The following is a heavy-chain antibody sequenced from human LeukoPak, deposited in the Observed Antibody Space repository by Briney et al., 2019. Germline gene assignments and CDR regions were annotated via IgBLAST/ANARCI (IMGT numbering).Heavy chain of an antibody. J-gene: IGHJ4*02. V-gene: IGHV1-18*01. CDR1: GYTFTSFG. CDR2: ISAYNGNT. D-gene: IGHD5-18*01. CDR3: TRDLGVDTTMIFFDY. Sequence: GASVKVSCKASGYTFTSFGISWVRQAPGQGLEWMGWISAYNGNTNYAQKLQGRVTMTTDTSTSTAYMEIRSLRSDDTAVYYCTRDLGVDTTMIFFDYWGQGSPVTVSS.